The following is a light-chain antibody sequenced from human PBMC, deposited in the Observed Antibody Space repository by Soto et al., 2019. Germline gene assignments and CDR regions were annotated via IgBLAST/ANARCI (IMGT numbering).Light chain of an antibody. Sequence: QSALTQPRSVSGSPGQSVTISCTGTSSDVGRYNFVSWYQQHPDKAPKLMIYDVIKRPSGVPDRFFGSKSGNTASLTIYGLQAEDEADYHCCSYAGSYTHVFGTGTKLTVL. CDR3: CSYAGSYTHV. J-gene: IGLJ1*01. CDR2: DVI. CDR1: SSDVGRYNF. V-gene: IGLV2-11*01.